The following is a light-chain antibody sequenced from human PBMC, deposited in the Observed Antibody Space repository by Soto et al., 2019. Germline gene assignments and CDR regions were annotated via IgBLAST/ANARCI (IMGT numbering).Light chain of an antibody. CDR3: AAWDDSLNGVV. J-gene: IGLJ2*01. Sequence: QSVLTQPPSASGTPGQRVTFSCSGSSSNIGSNTVDWYQQLPGTAPKLLIYSNNHRPSGVPGRFSGSKSGTSASLAISGLQSEDEADYYCAAWDDSLNGVVFGGGTKLTVL. CDR2: SNN. CDR1: SSNIGSNT. V-gene: IGLV1-44*01.